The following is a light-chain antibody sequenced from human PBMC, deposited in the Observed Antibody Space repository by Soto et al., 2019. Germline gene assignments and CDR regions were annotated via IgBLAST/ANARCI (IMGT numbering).Light chain of an antibody. CDR3: QQYSITPFT. J-gene: IGKJ3*01. CDR2: GAS. CDR1: QSVSTNY. V-gene: IGKV3-20*01. Sequence: EIVLTQSPGTLSLSPGERATLSCRASQSVSTNYLAWYQKKAGQAPRLLIYGASSRATGIPDRFSGSGSGTDFTLIISRLEPEDFAVYYCQQYSITPFTFGPRTKVDIK.